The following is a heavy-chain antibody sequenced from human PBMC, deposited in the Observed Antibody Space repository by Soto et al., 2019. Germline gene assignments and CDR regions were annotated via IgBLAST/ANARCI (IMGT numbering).Heavy chain of an antibody. CDR1: GFTFDDYA. CDR2: ISWNSGSI. D-gene: IGHD6-13*01. V-gene: IGHV3-9*01. CDR3: AKGEGDKYSSSWGYYYGMDV. J-gene: IGHJ6*02. Sequence: GGSLRLSCAASGFTFDDYAMHWVRQAPGKGLEWVSGISWNSGSIGYADSVKGRFTISRDNAKNSLYLQMNSLRAEDTALYYCAKGEGDKYSSSWGYYYGMDVWGQGTTVTVSS.